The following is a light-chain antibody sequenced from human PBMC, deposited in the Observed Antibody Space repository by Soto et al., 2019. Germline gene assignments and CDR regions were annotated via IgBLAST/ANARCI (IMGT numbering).Light chain of an antibody. J-gene: IGKJ1*01. Sequence: DIQMTQSPSTLSASVGDRVTITCRASQIISTWLAWYQQKPGKAPNLLIYDASSLESGVPSRFSGSGSGTEFTLTISSLQPDDFATYYCQQYNSYSRTFGQGTKVDI. V-gene: IGKV1-5*01. CDR3: QQYNSYSRT. CDR2: DAS. CDR1: QIISTW.